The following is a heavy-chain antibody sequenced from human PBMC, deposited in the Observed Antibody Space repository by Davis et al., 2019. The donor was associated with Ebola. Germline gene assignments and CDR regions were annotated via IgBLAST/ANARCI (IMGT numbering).Heavy chain of an antibody. D-gene: IGHD5-18*01. J-gene: IGHJ4*02. CDR3: ARDRGYSYGYHS. CDR1: GGSFSGYY. V-gene: IGHV4-34*01. CDR2: INHSGST. Sequence: SETLSLTCAVYGGSFSGYYWSWIRQPPGKGLEWIGEINHSGSTNYNPSLKSRVTISVDKSKNQFSLKLSSVTAADTAVYYCARDRGYSYGYHSWGQGTLVTVSS.